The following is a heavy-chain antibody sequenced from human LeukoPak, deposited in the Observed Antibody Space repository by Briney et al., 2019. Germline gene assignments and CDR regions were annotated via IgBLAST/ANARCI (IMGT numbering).Heavy chain of an antibody. CDR1: GDSVSSNSAA. D-gene: IGHD4-17*01. CDR3: ARVTTTVTLSYYYYGMDV. CDR2: TYYRSKWYN. J-gene: IGHJ6*02. Sequence: SQTLSLTCAISGDSVSSNSAAWNWIRQSPSRGLEWLGRTYYRSKWYNDYAVSVKSRITINPDTSKNQLSLQLNSVTPEDTAVYYCARVTTTVTLSYYYYGMDVWGQGTTVTVSS. V-gene: IGHV6-1*01.